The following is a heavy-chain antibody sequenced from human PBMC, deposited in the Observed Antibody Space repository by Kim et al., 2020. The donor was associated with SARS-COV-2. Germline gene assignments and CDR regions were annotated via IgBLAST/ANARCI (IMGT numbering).Heavy chain of an antibody. J-gene: IGHJ4*02. CDR3: ARRNCSSTRCYEGY. D-gene: IGHD2-2*01. V-gene: IGHV4-39*01. CDR1: GGSISSSSYY. CDR2: IYYSGTT. Sequence: SETLSLTCTVSGGSISSSSYYWGWIRQTPEKGLEWIGSIYYSGTTYYNPSLKSRVTISVDTSKNQFSLKLSSVTAADTAVYYCARRNCSSTRCYEGYWGQGTLDTVSS.